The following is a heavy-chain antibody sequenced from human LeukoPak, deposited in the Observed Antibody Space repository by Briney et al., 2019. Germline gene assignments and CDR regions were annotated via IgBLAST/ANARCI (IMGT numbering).Heavy chain of an antibody. Sequence: SETLSLTCAVYGGSFSGYSWSWIRQPPGKGLEWIGEIIQSGSTNYNPSLKSRVTISVDTSKNQFSLKLSSVTAADTAVYYCARDGYQLLSYYYYGMDVWGQGTTVTVSS. V-gene: IGHV4-34*12. CDR3: ARDGYQLLSYYYYGMDV. J-gene: IGHJ6*02. D-gene: IGHD2-2*01. CDR1: GGSFSGYS. CDR2: IIQSGST.